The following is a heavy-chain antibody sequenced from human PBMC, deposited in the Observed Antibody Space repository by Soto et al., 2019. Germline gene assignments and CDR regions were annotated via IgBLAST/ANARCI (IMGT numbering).Heavy chain of an antibody. V-gene: IGHV4-39*01. CDR2: IYNNRST. J-gene: IGHJ6*02. CDR1: GCSINSSYYY. CDR3: ARHTAGSLAHFGMDV. Sequence: SETLSLTCTFSGCSINSSYYYWGWIRQPPGKRQERIGSIYNNRSTYYKQSLKKRVTKSVDTSKNLFSLNLNSVTAADTAVYYCARHTAGSLAHFGMDVWGQGTTVT. D-gene: IGHD3-10*01.